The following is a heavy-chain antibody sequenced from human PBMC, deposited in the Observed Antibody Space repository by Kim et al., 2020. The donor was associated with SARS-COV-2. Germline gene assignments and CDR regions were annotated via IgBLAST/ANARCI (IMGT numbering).Heavy chain of an antibody. CDR3: ARDPSGPGSSGYYYVTGYYYYYGMDV. D-gene: IGHD3-22*01. CDR2: ISAYNGNT. Sequence: ASVKVSCKASGYTFTSYGISWVRQAPGQGLEWMGWISAYNGNTNYAQKLQGRVTMTTDTSTRTAYMELRSLRSDDTAVYYCARDPSGPGSSGYYYVTGYYYYYGMDVWGQGTTVTVSS. J-gene: IGHJ6*02. V-gene: IGHV1-18*01. CDR1: GYTFTSYG.